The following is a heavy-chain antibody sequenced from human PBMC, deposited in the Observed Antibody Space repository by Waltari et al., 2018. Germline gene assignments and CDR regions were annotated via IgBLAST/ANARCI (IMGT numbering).Heavy chain of an antibody. V-gene: IGHV1-69*08. CDR1: GGTFSSYA. CDR2: IIPIFGTA. J-gene: IGHJ3*02. Sequence: QVQLVQSGAEVKKPGSSVKVSCKASGGTFSSYAISWVRQAPGQGLEWMGRIIPIFGTANYAQKFQGRVTITADKSTSTAYMELSSLRSEDTAVYYCAANHYYDSSGHPPLRAFDIWGQGTMVTVSS. CDR3: AANHYYDSSGHPPLRAFDI. D-gene: IGHD3-22*01.